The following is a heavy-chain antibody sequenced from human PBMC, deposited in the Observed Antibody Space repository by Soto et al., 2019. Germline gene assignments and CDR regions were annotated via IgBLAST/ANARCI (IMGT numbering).Heavy chain of an antibody. CDR2: IYYSGST. D-gene: IGHD6-6*01. J-gene: IGHJ4*02. Sequence: SETLSLTCTVSGGSISSSSYYWGWIRQPPGKGLEWIGSIYYSGSTYCNPSLKSRVTISVDTSKNQFSLKLSSVTAADTAVYYCARLSTARFYFDYWGQGTLVTVSS. CDR1: GGSISSSSYY. V-gene: IGHV4-39*01. CDR3: ARLSTARFYFDY.